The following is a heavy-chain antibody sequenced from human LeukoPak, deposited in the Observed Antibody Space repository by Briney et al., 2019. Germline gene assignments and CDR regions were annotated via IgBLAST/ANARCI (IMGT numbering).Heavy chain of an antibody. V-gene: IGHV4-61*02. CDR1: GGSISSGSYY. J-gene: IGHJ4*02. Sequence: SETLSLTCTVSGGSISSGSYYWSWIRQPAGKGLEWIGRIYTSGSTNYNPSLKSRVTISVDTSKNQSSLKLSSVTAADTAVYYCARCMWWPYYDYVWGSYRYRRQGICYFDYWGQGTLVTVSS. CDR2: IYTSGST. D-gene: IGHD3-16*02. CDR3: ARCMWWPYYDYVWGSYRYRRQGICYFDY.